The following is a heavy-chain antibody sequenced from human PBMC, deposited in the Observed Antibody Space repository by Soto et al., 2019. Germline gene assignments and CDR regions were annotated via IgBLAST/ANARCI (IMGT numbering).Heavy chain of an antibody. Sequence: SETLSLTCIVSGDSTSSSSSYWGWIRQPPGKGLEWIGSIYNTGGTHYNPSLNSRVTISVDTSKNQFSLKLTSVTAADTAVYYCARYQKYTMMADWGQGTLVTVSS. V-gene: IGHV4-39*01. CDR3: ARYQKYTMMAD. CDR2: IYNTGGT. J-gene: IGHJ4*02. D-gene: IGHD3-22*01. CDR1: GDSTSSSSSY.